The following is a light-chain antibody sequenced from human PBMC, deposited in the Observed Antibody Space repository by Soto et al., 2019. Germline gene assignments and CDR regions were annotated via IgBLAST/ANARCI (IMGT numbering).Light chain of an antibody. Sequence: DIQMTQSPSTLSASVGDRVTITCRASQSISTWLAWYQQKPGKAPKVLIYKASSLESGVPSRFTGSGSGTEFTLTISSLQPDDFATYYCQQYTSYSRMYTFGQGTKLEIK. CDR3: QQYTSYSRMYT. V-gene: IGKV1-5*03. CDR1: QSISTW. CDR2: KAS. J-gene: IGKJ2*01.